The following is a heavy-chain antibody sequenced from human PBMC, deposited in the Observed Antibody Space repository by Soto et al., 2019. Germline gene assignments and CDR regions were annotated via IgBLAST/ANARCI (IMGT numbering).Heavy chain of an antibody. CDR2: INPSGGST. V-gene: IGHV1-46*01. D-gene: IGHD6-19*01. CDR1: GYTFTSYY. CDR3: ASGFFGSSGWDAFDI. J-gene: IGHJ3*02. Sequence: QVQLVQSGAEVKKPGASVKVSCKASGYTFTSYYMHWVRQAPGQGLEWMGIINPSGGSTSYAQKFQGRVTMTRDTSTSTVYMELSRLRSEDTAVYYCASGFFGSSGWDAFDIWGQGTMVTVSS.